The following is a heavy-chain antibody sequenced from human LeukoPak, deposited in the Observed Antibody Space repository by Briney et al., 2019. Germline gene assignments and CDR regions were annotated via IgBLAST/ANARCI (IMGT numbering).Heavy chain of an antibody. CDR2: IRYDGSNK. CDR3: ARFEYSSSSGY. D-gene: IGHD6-6*01. V-gene: IGHV3-30*04. Sequence: PGRSLRLSCAASGFTFSSYAMHWVRQAPGKGLEWVAFIRYDGSNKYYADSVKGRFTISRDNSKNTLYLQMNSLRAEDTAVYYCARFEYSSSSGYWGQGTLVTVSS. J-gene: IGHJ4*02. CDR1: GFTFSSYA.